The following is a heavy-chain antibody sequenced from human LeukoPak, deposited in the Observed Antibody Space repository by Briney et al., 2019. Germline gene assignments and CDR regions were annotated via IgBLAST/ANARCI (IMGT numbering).Heavy chain of an antibody. J-gene: IGHJ6*02. Sequence: SETLSLTCAVYGGSFSGYYWSWVRQPPGKGLEWVGEINHSGSTNYNPSLKSRFTISVDTSKNQFSLKLSSVTAADTAVYYCARGRGYRLYYYYGMDVWGQGTTVTVSS. D-gene: IGHD5-18*01. CDR2: INHSGST. CDR1: GGSFSGYY. V-gene: IGHV4-34*01. CDR3: ARGRGYRLYYYYGMDV.